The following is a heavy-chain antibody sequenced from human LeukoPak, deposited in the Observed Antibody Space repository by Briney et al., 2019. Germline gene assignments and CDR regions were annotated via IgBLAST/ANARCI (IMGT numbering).Heavy chain of an antibody. Sequence: GGSLRLSCAASGFTFSSYVMSWVRQAPGKGLEWVSGISGSGGSTHYADSVKGRFTISRDNSKNTLYLQMNSLRAEDTAVYYCAKLKWLARDDAFDIWGQGTMVTVSS. V-gene: IGHV3-23*01. CDR3: AKLKWLARDDAFDI. D-gene: IGHD6-19*01. J-gene: IGHJ3*02. CDR1: GFTFSSYV. CDR2: ISGSGGST.